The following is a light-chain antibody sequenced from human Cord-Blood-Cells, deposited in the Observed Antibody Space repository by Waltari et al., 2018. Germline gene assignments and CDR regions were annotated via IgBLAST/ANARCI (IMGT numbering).Light chain of an antibody. CDR1: SSDVGGYNY. Sequence: QSALTQPASVSGSPGQSLTISCTGTSSDVGGYNYVSWYQQHPGKAPKLMIYDVSNRPSGFSNRFSGSKSGNTASLTISGLQAEDEADYYCSSYTSSSTVVFGGGTKLTVL. CDR2: DVS. J-gene: IGLJ2*01. CDR3: SSYTSSSTVV. V-gene: IGLV2-14*01.